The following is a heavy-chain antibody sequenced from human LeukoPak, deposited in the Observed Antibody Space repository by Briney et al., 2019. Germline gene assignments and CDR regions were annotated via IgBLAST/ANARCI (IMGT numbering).Heavy chain of an antibody. CDR1: GGSISSGSYY. V-gene: IGHV4-61*02. CDR2: IYTSGST. Sequence: PSETLSLTCTVSGGSISSGSYYWSWIRQPAGKGLEWIGRIYTSGSTNYNPSLKSRVTMSVDTSKNQFSLKLSSVTAADTAVYYCARADYDYIWGSFGYFDFWGQGTLVTVSS. J-gene: IGHJ4*02. CDR3: ARADYDYIWGSFGYFDF. D-gene: IGHD3-16*01.